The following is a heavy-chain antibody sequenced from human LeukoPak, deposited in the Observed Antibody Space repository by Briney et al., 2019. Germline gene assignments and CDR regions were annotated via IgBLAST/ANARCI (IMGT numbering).Heavy chain of an antibody. V-gene: IGHV3-23*01. CDR1: GFTFSSYA. Sequence: PGGSLRLSCAASGFTFSSYAMSWVRQAPGKGQEWVSAISGSGGSTYYADSVKGRFTISRDNSKNTLYLQMNSLRAEDTAVYYCAKGHDSSGYYSYVFDYWGQGTLVTVSS. J-gene: IGHJ4*02. D-gene: IGHD3-22*01. CDR2: ISGSGGST. CDR3: AKGHDSSGYYSYVFDY.